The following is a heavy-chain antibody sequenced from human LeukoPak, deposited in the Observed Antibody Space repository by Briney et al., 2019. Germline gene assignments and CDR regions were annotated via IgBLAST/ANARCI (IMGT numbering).Heavy chain of an antibody. CDR1: GGSISSGDYY. CDR3: ARDRWSYQDY. CDR2: IYYSGST. Sequence: SQTLSLTCTVSGGSISSGDYYWSWIRPPPGKGLEWVGYIYYSGSTYYNPSLKSRVTISVDTSKNQFSLKRSSVTAADTAVYYCARDRWSYQDYWGQGTLDTVSS. D-gene: IGHD3-16*02. J-gene: IGHJ4*02. V-gene: IGHV4-30-4*08.